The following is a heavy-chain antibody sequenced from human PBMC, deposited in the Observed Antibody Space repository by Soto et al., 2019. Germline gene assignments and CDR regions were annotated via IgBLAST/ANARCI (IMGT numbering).Heavy chain of an antibody. V-gene: IGHV1-69*13. CDR3: ARETLRSGYYYYGMDV. D-gene: IGHD4-17*01. CDR1: GGTFSSYA. Sequence: SVKVSCKASGGTFSSYAISWVRQAPGQGLEWMGGIIPIFGTANYAQKFQGRVTITADESTSTAYMELSRLRSEDTAVYYCARETLRSGYYYYGMDVWGQGTTVTVSS. J-gene: IGHJ6*02. CDR2: IIPIFGTA.